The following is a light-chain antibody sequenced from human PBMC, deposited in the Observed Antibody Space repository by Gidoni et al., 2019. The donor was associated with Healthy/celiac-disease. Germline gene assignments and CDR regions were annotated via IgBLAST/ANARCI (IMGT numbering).Light chain of an antibody. Sequence: EILFTHSPPTLSLSPGERATLSCRASQSVSSYLAWYQQKPGQAPRLLIYDASNRATGIPARFSGSGSGTDFTLTISSLEPEDFAVYYCQQRSNWPPFMYTFGQGTKLEIK. J-gene: IGKJ2*01. CDR1: QSVSSY. V-gene: IGKV3-11*01. CDR3: QQRSNWPPFMYT. CDR2: DAS.